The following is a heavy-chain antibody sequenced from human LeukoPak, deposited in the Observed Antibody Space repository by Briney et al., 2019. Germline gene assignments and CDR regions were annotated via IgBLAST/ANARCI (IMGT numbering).Heavy chain of an antibody. D-gene: IGHD2-2*01. CDR3: ARENWDIVAVPMDV. J-gene: IGHJ6*04. Sequence: QPGGSLRLSCAASGFSFSTSSMNWVRQAPGKGLEWISYISSSSSAIYYADSVRGRFTVSRDNAKNSLFLQMNSLRAEDTAVYYCARENWDIVAVPMDVWGKGTTVIVSS. V-gene: IGHV3-48*01. CDR2: ISSSSSAI. CDR1: GFSFSTSS.